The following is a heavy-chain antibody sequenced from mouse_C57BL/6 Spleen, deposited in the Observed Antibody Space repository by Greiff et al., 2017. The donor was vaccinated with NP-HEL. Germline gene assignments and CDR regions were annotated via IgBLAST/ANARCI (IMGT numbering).Heavy chain of an antibody. Sequence: EVQLVESGEGLVKPGGSLKLSCAASGFTFSSYAMSWVRQTPEKRLEWVAYISSGGDYIYYADTVKGRFTISRDNARNTLYLQMSSLKSEDTAMYYCTREGDSPYYFDYWGQGTTLTVSS. D-gene: IGHD3-3*01. V-gene: IGHV5-9-1*02. CDR2: ISSGGDYI. J-gene: IGHJ2*01. CDR3: TREGDSPYYFDY. CDR1: GFTFSSYA.